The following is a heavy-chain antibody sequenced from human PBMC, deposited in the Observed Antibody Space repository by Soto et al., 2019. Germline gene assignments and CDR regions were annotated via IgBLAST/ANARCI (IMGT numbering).Heavy chain of an antibody. J-gene: IGHJ3*02. V-gene: IGHV1-69*13. CDR3: ARTEYYYDSSGLNDAFDI. CDR1: GGTFGSYA. CDR2: IIPIFGTA. Sequence: ASVKVSCKASGGTFGSYAISWVRQAPGQGLEWMGGIIPIFGTANYAQKFQGRVTITADESTSTAYMELSSLRSEDTAVYYCARTEYYYDSSGLNDAFDIWGQGTMVTVSS. D-gene: IGHD3-22*01.